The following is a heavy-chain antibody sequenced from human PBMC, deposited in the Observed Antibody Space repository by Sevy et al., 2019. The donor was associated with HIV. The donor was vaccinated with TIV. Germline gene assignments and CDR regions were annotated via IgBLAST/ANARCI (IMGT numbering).Heavy chain of an antibody. D-gene: IGHD5-12*01. CDR3: ARDLGDGYNLFDY. J-gene: IGHJ4*02. CDR2: IRRDGSEK. V-gene: IGHV3-7*03. CDR1: GFTFSTYW. Sequence: GGSLRLSCGASGFTFSTYWMNWVRQAPGRGLEWVANIRRDGSEKYYLDSVKGRFTISRDNAKNSVYLQMNGLRAEDTAVYYCARDLGDGYNLFDYWGQGTLVTVSS.